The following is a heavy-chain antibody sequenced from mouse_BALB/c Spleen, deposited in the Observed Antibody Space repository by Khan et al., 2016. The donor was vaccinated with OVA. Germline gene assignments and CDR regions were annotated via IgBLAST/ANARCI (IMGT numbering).Heavy chain of an antibody. CDR2: ISSSGST. CDR3: ARDGSRDNYAMDY. Sequence: EVQLQESGPGLVKPSQSLSLTCTVTGYSITSDYAWNWIRQFPGNKLEWMGYISSSGSTNYTPALKSRISITRDTSKNQFFLQLNSVTTEDTATYYCARDGSRDNYAMDYWGQGTSVTVSS. J-gene: IGHJ4*01. V-gene: IGHV3-2*02. D-gene: IGHD2-3*01. CDR1: GYSITSDYA.